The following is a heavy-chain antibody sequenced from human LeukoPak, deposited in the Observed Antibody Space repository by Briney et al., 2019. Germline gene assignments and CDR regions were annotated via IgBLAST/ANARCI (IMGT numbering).Heavy chain of an antibody. J-gene: IGHJ4*02. CDR3: ARDQQWPEYYLDY. CDR2: VFYGGNT. CDR1: GGSISSSSYY. Sequence: SETLSLTCTVSGGSISSSSYYWGWIRQPPGKGLEWIGSVFYGGNTYYNPSLKSRVTISVDTSKNQFSLKVSSVNAADTAVYYCARDQQWPEYYLDYWGQGTLVTVSS. V-gene: IGHV4-39*07. D-gene: IGHD6-19*01.